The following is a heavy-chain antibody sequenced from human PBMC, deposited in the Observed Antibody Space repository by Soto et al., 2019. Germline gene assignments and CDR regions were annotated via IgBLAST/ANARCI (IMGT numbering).Heavy chain of an antibody. Sequence: SQTLSLPCAISGDIVSSNSAAWNWIRQSPSRGLEWLGRTYYRSKWYNDYAVSVKSRITINPDTSKNQFSLQLNSVTPEDSAVYYCARAFIPSVGYCSSTSCLGWDYYYGMDVWGQGTTVTVS. CDR2: TYYRSKWYN. J-gene: IGHJ6*02. D-gene: IGHD2-2*01. CDR3: ARAFIPSVGYCSSTSCLGWDYYYGMDV. V-gene: IGHV6-1*01. CDR1: GDIVSSNSAA.